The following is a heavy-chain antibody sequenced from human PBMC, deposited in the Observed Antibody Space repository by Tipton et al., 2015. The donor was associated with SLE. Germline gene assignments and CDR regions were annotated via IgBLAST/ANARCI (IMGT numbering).Heavy chain of an antibody. D-gene: IGHD6-19*01. CDR1: GFTFSSYP. J-gene: IGHJ4*02. Sequence: QVQLVQSGGGVVQPGKSLRLSCSASGFTFSSYPMHWVRQAPGKGLEYVSGIHSNFNTYYTDSVKGRLTISRVNSKNTLYLQMNSLRAEDTAVYYCAKGWYSSGWYDYWGQGTLVTVSS. CDR3: AKGWYSSGWYDY. CDR2: IHSNFNT. V-gene: IGHV3-64*04.